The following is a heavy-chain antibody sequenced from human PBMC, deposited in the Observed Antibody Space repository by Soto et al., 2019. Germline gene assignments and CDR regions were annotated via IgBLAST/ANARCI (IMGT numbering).Heavy chain of an antibody. J-gene: IGHJ4*02. CDR3: ARDQSTYDLEFDY. CDR1: GYPFTTQY. Sequence: ASVKVSCKASGYPFTTQYINWVRQAPGQGLEWMGWINPNSGVTKFARKFQGRVTMTRDTSISTVYMEMSRLTSDDTAVYYCARDQSTYDLEFDYWGQGSLVTVSS. V-gene: IGHV1-2*02. CDR2: INPNSGVT. D-gene: IGHD3-22*01.